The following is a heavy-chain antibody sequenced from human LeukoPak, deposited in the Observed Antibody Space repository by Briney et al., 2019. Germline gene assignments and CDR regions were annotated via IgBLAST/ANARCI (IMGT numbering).Heavy chain of an antibody. J-gene: IGHJ4*02. CDR2: INRNGNT. CDR3: ARLVPERFFQLNPEGYNDY. CDR1: DEPFSGYY. D-gene: IGHD5-24*01. V-gene: IGHV4-34*01. Sequence: SETLSLTCAISDEPFSGYYWGWIRQPPGKGLELIGEINRNGNTDYNPSLKSRVSMSIDTSKNQFSLKLISVTAADTAVYYCARLVPERFFQLNPEGYNDYWGQGTLVTVSS.